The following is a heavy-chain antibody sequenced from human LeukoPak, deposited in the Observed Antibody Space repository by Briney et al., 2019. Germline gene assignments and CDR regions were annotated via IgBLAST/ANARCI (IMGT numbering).Heavy chain of an antibody. D-gene: IGHD2-2*01. J-gene: IGHJ3*02. V-gene: IGHV4-39*01. CDR1: GGSISSSSYY. CDR3: ARPDIVVVPAAIDAFDI. CDR2: IYYSGST. Sequence: SETPSLTCTVSGGSISSSSYYWGWIRQPPGKGLEWIGSIYYSGSTYYNPSLKSRVTISVDTSKNQFSLKLSSVTAADTAVYYCARPDIVVVPAAIDAFDIWGQGTMVTVSS.